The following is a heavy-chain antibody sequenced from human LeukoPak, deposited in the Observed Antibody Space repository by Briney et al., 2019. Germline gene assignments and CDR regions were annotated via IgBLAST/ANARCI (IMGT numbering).Heavy chain of an antibody. CDR2: ISYDGSNK. V-gene: IGHV3-30-3*01. Sequence: GGSLRLSCAASGFTFSSYAMHWVRQAPGKGLEWVAVISYDGSNKYYADSVKGRFTISRDNSKNTLYLQMNSLRAEDTAVYCCARDGDIVVVGYYFDYWGQGTLVTVSS. D-gene: IGHD2-15*01. J-gene: IGHJ4*02. CDR1: GFTFSSYA. CDR3: ARDGDIVVVGYYFDY.